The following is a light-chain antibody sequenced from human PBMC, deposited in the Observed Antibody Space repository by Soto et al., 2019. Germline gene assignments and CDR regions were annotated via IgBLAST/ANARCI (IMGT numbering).Light chain of an antibody. J-gene: IGKJ4*01. CDR1: QPLGAW. V-gene: IGKV1-12*01. Sequence: DIQMTQFPSSVSASVGDRVTITCRASQPLGAWLAWYQQKPGKAPKLLIYATSTLETGVPSRFSGSGSGTQFTLTISSLQPEDFATYYCQQADISQRTFGGGTRVEIK. CDR2: ATS. CDR3: QQADISQRT.